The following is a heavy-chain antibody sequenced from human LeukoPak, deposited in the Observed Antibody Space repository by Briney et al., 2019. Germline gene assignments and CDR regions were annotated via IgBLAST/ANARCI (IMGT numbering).Heavy chain of an antibody. CDR3: AREGRYSRGWYLGYYFDY. V-gene: IGHV1-18*01. CDR1: GYTFTNYG. Sequence: ASVKVSCKASGYTFTNYGISWVRQAPGQGLEWMGWISAYNGNTNYAQKLQGRVTMTTDTSTSTAYMELRSLRSDDTAVYYCAREGRYSRGWYLGYYFDYWGQGTLVTVSS. D-gene: IGHD6-19*01. CDR2: ISAYNGNT. J-gene: IGHJ4*02.